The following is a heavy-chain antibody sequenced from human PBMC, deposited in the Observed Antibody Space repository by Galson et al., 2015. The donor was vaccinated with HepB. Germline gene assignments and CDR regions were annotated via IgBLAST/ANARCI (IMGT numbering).Heavy chain of an antibody. Sequence: SLRLSCAASGFTFSSYAMSWVRQAPGKGLEWVSAISGSGGSTYYADSVKGRFTISRDNSKNTLYLQMNSLRAEDTAVYYCAKDRSRNLVRGVTPYYFDYWGQGTLVTVSS. CDR2: ISGSGGST. J-gene: IGHJ4*02. CDR3: AKDRSRNLVRGVTPYYFDY. CDR1: GFTFSSYA. V-gene: IGHV3-23*01. D-gene: IGHD3-10*01.